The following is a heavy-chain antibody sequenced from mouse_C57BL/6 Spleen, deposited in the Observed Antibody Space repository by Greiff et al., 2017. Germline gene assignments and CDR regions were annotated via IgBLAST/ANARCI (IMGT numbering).Heavy chain of an antibody. D-gene: IGHD4-1*01. J-gene: IGHJ3*01. CDR2: IDPSDSYT. CDR1: GYTFTSYW. V-gene: IGHV1-59*01. Sequence: VQLQQSGAELVRPGTSVKLSCKASGYTFTSYWMHWVKQRPGQGLEWIGVIDPSDSYTNYNQKFKGKATLTVDTSSSTAYMQLSSLTSEDSAVYYCARSLTGTGFAYWGQGTLVTVSA. CDR3: ARSLTGTGFAY.